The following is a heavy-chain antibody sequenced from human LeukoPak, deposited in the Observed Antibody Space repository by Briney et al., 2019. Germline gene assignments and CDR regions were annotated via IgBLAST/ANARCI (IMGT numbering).Heavy chain of an antibody. D-gene: IGHD6-13*01. CDR3: AREQSRIAAGMDV. CDR2: ISSSSSYI. J-gene: IGHJ6*04. Sequence: GGSLRLSCAASGFTFSSYSMNWVRQAPGKGLEWVSSISSSSSYIYYADSVKGRFTISRDNAKNSLYLQMNSLRAEDTAVYYCAREQSRIAAGMDVWGKGTTVTVSS. CDR1: GFTFSSYS. V-gene: IGHV3-21*01.